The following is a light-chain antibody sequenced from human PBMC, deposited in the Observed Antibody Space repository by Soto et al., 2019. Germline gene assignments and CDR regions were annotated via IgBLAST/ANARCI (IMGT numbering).Light chain of an antibody. Sequence: DIQMTQSPSSLSASVGDRVTITCRASQSISNYLNWYQQKPGKAPKVLIYAASNLQSGVPSRFSGSGSGTDFTLTISSLLPEDSATYYCQQAYIIPPITFGQGTRLEIK. CDR2: AAS. CDR3: QQAYIIPPIT. J-gene: IGKJ5*01. V-gene: IGKV1-39*01. CDR1: QSISNY.